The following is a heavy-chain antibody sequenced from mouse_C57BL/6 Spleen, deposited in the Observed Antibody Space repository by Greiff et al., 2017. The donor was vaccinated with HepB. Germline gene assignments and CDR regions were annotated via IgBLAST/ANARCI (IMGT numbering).Heavy chain of an antibody. D-gene: IGHD4-1*01. V-gene: IGHV1-80*01. CDR2: IYPGDGDT. CDR1: GYAFSSYW. Sequence: LVESGAELVKPGASVKISCKASGYAFSSYWMNWVKQRPGKGLEWIGQIYPGDGDTNYNGKFKGKATLTADKSSSTAYMQLSSLTSEDSAVYFCARDGTDAMDYWGQGTSVTVSS. J-gene: IGHJ4*01. CDR3: ARDGTDAMDY.